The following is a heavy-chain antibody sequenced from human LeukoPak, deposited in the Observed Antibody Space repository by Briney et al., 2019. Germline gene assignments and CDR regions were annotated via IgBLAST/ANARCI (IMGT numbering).Heavy chain of an antibody. D-gene: IGHD2-15*01. CDR2: ISGSGGST. CDR3: AKRDGPLSVTGY. V-gene: IGHV3-23*01. J-gene: IGHJ4*02. Sequence: GGSLRLSCAASGFTFNSFAMSWVRQAPGKGLEWVSTISGSGGSTYYADSLKGRFTISRDNSKNALYLQINSLRAEDTALYYCAKRDGPLSVTGYWGRGTRVPVSS. CDR1: GFTFNSFA.